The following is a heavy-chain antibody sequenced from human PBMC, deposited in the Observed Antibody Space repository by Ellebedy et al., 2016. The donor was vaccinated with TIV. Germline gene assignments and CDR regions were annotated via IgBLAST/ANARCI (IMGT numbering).Heavy chain of an antibody. V-gene: IGHV3-23*01. CDR3: AKDLGEGGSYRGSRDY. Sequence: GESLKISXAASGFTFSSYAMSWVRQAPGKGLEWVSAISGSGGSTYYADSVKGRFTISRDNSKNTLYLQMNSLRAEDTAVYYCAKDLGEGGSYRGSRDYWGQGTLVTVSS. CDR1: GFTFSSYA. CDR2: ISGSGGST. D-gene: IGHD1-26*01. J-gene: IGHJ4*02.